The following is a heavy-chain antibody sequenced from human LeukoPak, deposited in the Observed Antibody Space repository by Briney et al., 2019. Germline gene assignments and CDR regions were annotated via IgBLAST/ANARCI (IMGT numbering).Heavy chain of an antibody. J-gene: IGHJ4*02. D-gene: IGHD6-6*01. CDR3: AREYSSSSDY. CDR1: GFTFSSYW. Sequence: PGGSLRLSCAASGFTFSSYWMSWVRQAPGKGLEWVSYISSSGSTIYYADSVKGRFTISRDNAKNSLYLQMNSLRAEDTAVYYCAREYSSSSDYWGQGTLVTVSS. CDR2: ISSSGSTI. V-gene: IGHV3-48*04.